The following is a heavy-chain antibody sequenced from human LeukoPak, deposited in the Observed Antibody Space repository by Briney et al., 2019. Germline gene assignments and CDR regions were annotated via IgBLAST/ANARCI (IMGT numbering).Heavy chain of an antibody. D-gene: IGHD3-3*01. V-gene: IGHV1-8*03. CDR3: ARGEYYDFWSGYYTNYYFDY. J-gene: IGHJ4*02. CDR1: GYTFTSYD. Sequence: GASVKVSCKASGYTFTSYDINWVRQATGQGLEWMGWMNPNSGNTGYAQKFQGRVTITRNTSISTAYMELSSLRSEDTAVYYCARGEYYDFWSGYYTNYYFDYWGQGTLVTVSP. CDR2: MNPNSGNT.